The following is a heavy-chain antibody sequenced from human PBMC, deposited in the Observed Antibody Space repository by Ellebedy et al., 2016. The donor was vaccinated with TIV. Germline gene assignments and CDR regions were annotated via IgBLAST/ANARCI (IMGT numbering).Heavy chain of an antibody. CDR2: IYSNGGT. J-gene: IGHJ6*02. D-gene: IGHD3-10*01. V-gene: IGHV3-53*01. CDR1: EFSVISNY. CDR3: ARGGPAMARGVSYGMDV. Sequence: GESLKISXAASEFSVISNYMSWVRQAPGKGLEWVSVIYSNGGTDYADSVKGRFTISRDNSKNTLYLQMIGLRAEDTAVYYCARGGPAMARGVSYGMDVWGQGTTVTVSS.